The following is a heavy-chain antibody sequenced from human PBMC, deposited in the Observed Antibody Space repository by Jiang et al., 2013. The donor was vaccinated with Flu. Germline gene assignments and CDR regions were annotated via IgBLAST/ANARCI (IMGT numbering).Heavy chain of an antibody. V-gene: IGHV3-30-3*02. CDR1: ESTFSSFA. CDR3: VGEPSSSGYMDV. CDR2: ISYDGSNK. J-gene: IGHJ6*03. Sequence: QLLESGGGVVQPGRSLRLACAASESTFSSFAMHWVRQAPGKGLEWVAVISYDGSNKYYADSVRGRFTISRDNSKKTLYMEMNSLRVEDTAVYYCVGEPSSSGYMDVWGKGTTVTVSS. D-gene: IGHD6-6*01.